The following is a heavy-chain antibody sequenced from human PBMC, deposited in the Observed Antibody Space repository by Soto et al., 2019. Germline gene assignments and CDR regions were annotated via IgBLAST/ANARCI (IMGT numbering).Heavy chain of an antibody. CDR2: IYYSGST. CDR1: GGSISSGGYY. Sequence: QVQLQESGPGLVKPSQTLSLTCTVSGGSISSGGYYWSWIRQHPGKGLEWIGYIYYSGSTYYNPSLKSRVTISVDTSKNQFSLKLSSVTAADTAVYYCARVEVDDYVWGSKYYFDYWGQGTLVTVSS. J-gene: IGHJ4*02. CDR3: ARVEVDDYVWGSKYYFDY. D-gene: IGHD3-16*01. V-gene: IGHV4-31*03.